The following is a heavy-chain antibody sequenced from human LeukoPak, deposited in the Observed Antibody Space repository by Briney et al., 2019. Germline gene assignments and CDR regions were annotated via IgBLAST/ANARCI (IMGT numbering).Heavy chain of an antibody. CDR3: ARDQCGDCYSEAFDI. CDR1: GFTFRSYG. D-gene: IGHD2-21*02. Sequence: GNSLRLSCAASGFTFRSYGMHWVRQAPGKGLEWVAVVPFDGSNKYYADSVKGRFTISRDNSKNTLYLQMNSLRAEDTAIYYCARDQCGDCYSEAFDIWGQGTMVTVSS. V-gene: IGHV3-30*03. J-gene: IGHJ3*02. CDR2: VPFDGSNK.